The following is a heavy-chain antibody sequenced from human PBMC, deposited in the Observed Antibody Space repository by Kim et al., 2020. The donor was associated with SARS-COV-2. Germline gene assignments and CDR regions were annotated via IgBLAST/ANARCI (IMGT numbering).Heavy chain of an antibody. D-gene: IGHD3-10*01. J-gene: IGHJ4*02. CDR3: ASQITMVRGVIDY. Sequence: SHPSLKSRVTISVDTSKNQFSLKLSSVTAAGTAVYYCASQITMVRGVIDYWGQGTLVTVSS. V-gene: IGHV4-34*01.